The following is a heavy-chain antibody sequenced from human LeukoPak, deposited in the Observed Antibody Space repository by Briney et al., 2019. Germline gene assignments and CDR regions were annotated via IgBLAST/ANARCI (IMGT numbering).Heavy chain of an antibody. D-gene: IGHD1-26*01. CDR1: GGTFSSYA. CDR3: ARASGTEGGYYYYYYMDV. Sequence: SVKVSCKASGGTFSSYAISWVPQAPGQGLEWMGGIIPIFGTANYAQKFQGRVTITADESTSTAYMELSSLRSEDTAVYYCARASGTEGGYYYYYYMDVWGKATTVTVSS. V-gene: IGHV1-69*01. CDR2: IIPIFGTA. J-gene: IGHJ6*03.